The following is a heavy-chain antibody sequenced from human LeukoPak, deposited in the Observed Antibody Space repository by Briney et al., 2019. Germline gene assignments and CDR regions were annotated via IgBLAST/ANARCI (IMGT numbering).Heavy chain of an antibody. CDR2: INPNNGDT. Sequence: ASVKVSCKASGYTLTGNYIHWVRKAPGQGLEWMGWINPNNGDTNYAQKFQGRVTMTRDTSINTAYMELSRLGSDDTAVYYCARDYYDSSGYLCYFDYWGQGTLVTVSS. J-gene: IGHJ4*02. V-gene: IGHV1-2*02. CDR1: GYTLTGNY. D-gene: IGHD3-22*01. CDR3: ARDYYDSSGYLCYFDY.